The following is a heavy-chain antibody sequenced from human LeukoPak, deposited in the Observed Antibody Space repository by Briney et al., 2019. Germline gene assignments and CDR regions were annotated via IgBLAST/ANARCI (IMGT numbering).Heavy chain of an antibody. CDR3: ARDPTGTTPNWFDP. CDR1: GYTFTVYY. V-gene: IGHV1-2*02. D-gene: IGHD1-7*01. Sequence: EASVKVSFKASGYTFTVYYMHWVRQAPGQGLEWMGWINPNSGGTNYAQKFQGRVTMTRDTSISTAYMELSRLRSDDTAVYYCARDPTGTTPNWFDPWGQGTLVTVSS. CDR2: INPNSGGT. J-gene: IGHJ5*02.